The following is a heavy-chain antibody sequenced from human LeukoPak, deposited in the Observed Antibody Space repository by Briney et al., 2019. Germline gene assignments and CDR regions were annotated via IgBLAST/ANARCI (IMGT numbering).Heavy chain of an antibody. Sequence: PSETLSLTCAVYGGPFSGYYWSWVRQPPGKGLEWFGEINHSGSTNYNPSLKSRVTISVDTSKNQFSLKLSSVTAADTAVYYCACPSRDGYNCLDYWGQGTLVTVSS. CDR2: INHSGST. CDR1: GGPFSGYY. V-gene: IGHV4-34*01. D-gene: IGHD5-24*01. J-gene: IGHJ4*02. CDR3: ACPSRDGYNCLDY.